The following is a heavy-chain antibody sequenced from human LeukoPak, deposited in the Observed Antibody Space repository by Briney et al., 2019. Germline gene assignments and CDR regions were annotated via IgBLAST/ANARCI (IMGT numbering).Heavy chain of an antibody. D-gene: IGHD6-13*01. Sequence: GGSLRLSCATSGFTFSSYWMHWVRQVPGKGLVWVSRVNGDGTSTSYADSVQGRFTISRDNAKNTLYLYMNSLRGDDTAIYFCVRSYSSGSCYGYKDYWGQGTLVTVSS. J-gene: IGHJ4*02. V-gene: IGHV3-74*01. CDR1: GFTFSSYW. CDR3: VRSYSSGSCYGYKDY. CDR2: VNGDGTST.